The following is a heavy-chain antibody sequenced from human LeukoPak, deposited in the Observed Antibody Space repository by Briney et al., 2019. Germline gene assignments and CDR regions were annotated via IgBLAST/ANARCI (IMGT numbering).Heavy chain of an antibody. CDR1: GFTFSSYA. D-gene: IGHD1-26*01. CDR3: AKTPGYSGSGRFDY. CDR2: IGGSGGST. Sequence: GGSLRLSCAASGFTFSSYAMSWVRQAPGKGLEWVSAIGGSGGSTYYADSVKGRFTISRDNSKNTLYLQMNSLRAEDTAVYYCAKTPGYSGSGRFDYWGQGTLVTVSS. V-gene: IGHV3-23*01. J-gene: IGHJ4*02.